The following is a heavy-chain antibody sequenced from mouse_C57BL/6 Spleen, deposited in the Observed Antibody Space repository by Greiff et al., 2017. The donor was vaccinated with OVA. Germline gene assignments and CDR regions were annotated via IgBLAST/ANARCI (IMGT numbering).Heavy chain of an antibody. D-gene: IGHD2-4*01. CDR3: ARRYYDYDDGYAMDY. Sequence: EVQRVESGGGLVKPGGSLKLSCAASGFTFSDYGMHWVRQAPEKGLEWVAYISSGSSTIYYADTVKGRFTISRDNAKNTLFLQMTSLRSEDTAMYYCARRYYDYDDGYAMDYWGQGTSVTVSA. J-gene: IGHJ4*01. CDR1: GFTFSDYG. CDR2: ISSGSSTI. V-gene: IGHV5-17*01.